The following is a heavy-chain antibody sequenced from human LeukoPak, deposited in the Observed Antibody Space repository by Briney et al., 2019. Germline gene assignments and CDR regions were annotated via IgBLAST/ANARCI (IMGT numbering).Heavy chain of an antibody. Sequence: GASVKVSCKASGGTFSSYAISWVRQAPGQGLEWMAIINPNGSGGSYAEKFQGRVTMTKDTSTSTVYMELSSLTSEDTAVYYCARVAGDIASVGMVGAFDVWGQGTMVTVSS. CDR2: INPNGSGG. V-gene: IGHV1-46*01. CDR3: ARVAGDIASVGMVGAFDV. CDR1: GGTFSSYA. D-gene: IGHD6-13*01. J-gene: IGHJ3*01.